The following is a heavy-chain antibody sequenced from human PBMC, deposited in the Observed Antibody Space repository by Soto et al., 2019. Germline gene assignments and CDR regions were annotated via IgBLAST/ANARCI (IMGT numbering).Heavy chain of an antibody. V-gene: IGHV4-31*03. Sequence: QVQLQESGPGLVKPSQTLSLTCTVSGGSISSGGYYWCWIRQHPGKGLEWIGYIYYSGSTYYNPSLKSRVTISVDTSKNQFSLKLSSVTAADTAVYYCAIYDSSGSRGFQHWGQGTLVTVSS. J-gene: IGHJ1*01. CDR2: IYYSGST. CDR3: AIYDSSGSRGFQH. CDR1: GGSISSGGYY. D-gene: IGHD3-22*01.